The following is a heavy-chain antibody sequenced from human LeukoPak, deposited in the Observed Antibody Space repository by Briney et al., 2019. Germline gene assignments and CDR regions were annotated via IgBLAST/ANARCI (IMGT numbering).Heavy chain of an antibody. V-gene: IGHV1-2*04. J-gene: IGHJ4*02. CDR2: INPNSGGT. Sequence: ASVKVSCKASGYTFTGYYMHWVRQAPGQGLEWMGWINPNSGGTNYAQKFQGWVTMTRDTSISTAYMELSRLRSDDTAVYYCARAHTQWLRLLFDYWGQGTLVTVSS. CDR3: ARAHTQWLRLLFDY. D-gene: IGHD5-12*01. CDR1: GYTFTGYY.